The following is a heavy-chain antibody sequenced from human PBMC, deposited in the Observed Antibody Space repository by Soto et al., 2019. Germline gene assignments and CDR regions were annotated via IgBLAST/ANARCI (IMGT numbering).Heavy chain of an antibody. CDR1: GFTFGHYG. V-gene: IGHV3-21*01. D-gene: IGHD1-1*01. Sequence: PGGSLRLSCAASGFTFGHYGMNWVRQAPGKALEWVSSISALSNYIYYGDSVTGRFTISRDNANNSLFLQMDSLTAEDTAVYYCARVDNIKEGSIKNYYFDYWGQGILVTVSS. J-gene: IGHJ4*02. CDR2: ISALSNYI. CDR3: ARVDNIKEGSIKNYYFDY.